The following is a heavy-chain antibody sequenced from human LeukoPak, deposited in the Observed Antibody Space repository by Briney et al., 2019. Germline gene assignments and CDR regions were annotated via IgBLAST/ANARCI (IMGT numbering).Heavy chain of an antibody. D-gene: IGHD4-17*01. J-gene: IGHJ4*02. CDR3: ARSVTQTSGFDY. V-gene: IGHV5-51*01. CDR2: IYPDDSDT. CDR1: GYSFTSYW. Sequence: GESLKISYKGSGYSFTSYWIGWVRQMPGKGLEWMGIIYPDDSDTRYSPSFQGQVTISADRSISTAYLQWSSLKASDTAIYYCARSVTQTSGFDYWGQGTLVTVSS.